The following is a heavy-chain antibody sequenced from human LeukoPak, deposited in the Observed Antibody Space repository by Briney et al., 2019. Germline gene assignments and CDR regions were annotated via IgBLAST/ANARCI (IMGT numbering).Heavy chain of an antibody. CDR3: ARDRYYYGSGPEYYSDY. V-gene: IGHV1-18*01. D-gene: IGHD3-10*01. J-gene: IGHJ4*02. CDR1: GYTFTSYG. Sequence: GASVKVSCKASGYTFTSYGISWVRQAPGQGLEWMGWISAYNGNTNYAQKLQGRVTMTTDTSTSTAYMELRSLRSDDTAVYYCARDRYYYGSGPEYYSDYWGQGTLVTVSS. CDR2: ISAYNGNT.